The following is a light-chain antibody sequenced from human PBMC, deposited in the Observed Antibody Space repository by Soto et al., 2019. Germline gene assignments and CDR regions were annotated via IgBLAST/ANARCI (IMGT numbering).Light chain of an antibody. CDR3: HQRSDWPPDT. CDR1: QSVHTF. J-gene: IGKJ5*01. CDR2: GAS. V-gene: IGKV3-11*01. Sequence: EVVMTQSPDTMYLSPGEGASLSCRASQSVHTFLAWYQQKPGQAPRLLIYGASTRATGVPARFSGSGSGTDFTLTISSLEPEDFAVYYCHQRSDWPPDTFGQGTRLEI.